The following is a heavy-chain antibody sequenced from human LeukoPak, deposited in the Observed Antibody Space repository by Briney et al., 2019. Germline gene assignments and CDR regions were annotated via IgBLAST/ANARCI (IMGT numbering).Heavy chain of an antibody. J-gene: IGHJ6*02. CDR2: INPKSGGT. D-gene: IGHD2-21*02. V-gene: IGHV1-2*02. Sequence: ASVKVSCKASGYTFTGYYMHWVRQAPGQGREWMGWINPKSGGTNYAQKFQGGVTMTRDTSISTAYMELSRLRSDDTAVYYCASVRQSMVVTGYYYYGMDFWGQGTTVTVSS. CDR1: GYTFTGYY. CDR3: ASVRQSMVVTGYYYYGMDF.